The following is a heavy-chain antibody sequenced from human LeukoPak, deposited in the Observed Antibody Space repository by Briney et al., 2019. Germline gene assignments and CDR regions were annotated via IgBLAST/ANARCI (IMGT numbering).Heavy chain of an antibody. CDR3: ASPSNYGSGSQLNY. J-gene: IGHJ4*02. CDR2: INPSSGGT. D-gene: IGHD3-10*01. Sequence: ASVTVSCTASGYTFTAYYMHWVRQAPGQGLEWMGWINPSSGGTNYAQKFQGRVIMTRDTSISTAHMELSRLRSDDTAVYYCASPSNYGSGSQLNYWGQGTLVTVSS. CDR1: GYTFTAYY. V-gene: IGHV1-2*02.